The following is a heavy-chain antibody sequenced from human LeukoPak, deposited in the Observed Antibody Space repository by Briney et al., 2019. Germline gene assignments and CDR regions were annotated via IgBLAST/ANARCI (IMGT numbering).Heavy chain of an antibody. CDR3: AREGGYCSGGSCYFVSPYYFDY. J-gene: IGHJ4*02. CDR1: GGTFSSYA. V-gene: IGHV1-69*05. D-gene: IGHD2-15*01. CDR2: IIPIFGTA. Sequence: SVKVSCKASGGTFSSYAISWVRQAPGQGLEWMGGIIPIFGTANYAQKFQGRVAITTDESTSTAYMELSSLRSEDTAAYYCAREGGYCSGGSCYFVSPYYFDYWGQGTLVTVSS.